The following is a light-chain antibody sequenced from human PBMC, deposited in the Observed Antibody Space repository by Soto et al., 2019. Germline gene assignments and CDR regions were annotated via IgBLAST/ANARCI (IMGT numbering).Light chain of an antibody. V-gene: IGLV2-8*01. CDR1: SSDVGAYII. CDR3: VSFAGGTYV. CDR2: DVN. Sequence: SVLTQPPSASGSPGQSITIYCTGTSSDVGAYIIVSWYQQQPGKAPKLMVYDVNRRPPGVPDRFFGSKSGNTASLTVSGLQAEDDADYYCVSFAGGTYVFGTGTKLTVL. J-gene: IGLJ1*01.